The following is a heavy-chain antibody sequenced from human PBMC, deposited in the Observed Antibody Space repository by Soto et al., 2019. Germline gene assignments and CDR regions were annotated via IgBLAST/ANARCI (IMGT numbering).Heavy chain of an antibody. J-gene: IGHJ6*02. CDR3: ARDCSSTSCGPYYYYYGMDV. D-gene: IGHD2-2*01. V-gene: IGHV1-18*01. CDR1: GYTFTSYG. Sequence: GASVKVSCKASGYTFTSYGISWVRQAPGQGLEWMGWISAYNGNTNYAQKLQGRVTMTTDTSTSTAYMELRSLRSDDTAVYYCARDCSSTSCGPYYYYYGMDVWGQGTTVTVSS. CDR2: ISAYNGNT.